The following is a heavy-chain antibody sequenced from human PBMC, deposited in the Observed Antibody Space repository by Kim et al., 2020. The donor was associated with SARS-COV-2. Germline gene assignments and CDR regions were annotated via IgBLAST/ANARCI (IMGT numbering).Heavy chain of an antibody. J-gene: IGHJ5*02. CDR1: GGSISSGGYY. Sequence: SETLSLTCTVSGGSISSGGYYWSWIRQHPGKGLEWIGYIYYSGSTYYNPSLKRRVTISVDTSKNQFSLKLSSVTAADTAVYYCARLPNDYGDYDGRFDPWGQGTLVTVSS. D-gene: IGHD4-17*01. CDR2: IYYSGST. CDR3: ARLPNDYGDYDGRFDP. V-gene: IGHV4-31*03.